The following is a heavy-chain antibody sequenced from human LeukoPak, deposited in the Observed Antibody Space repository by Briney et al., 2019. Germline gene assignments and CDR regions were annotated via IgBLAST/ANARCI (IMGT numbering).Heavy chain of an antibody. CDR1: GGSISSSSYY. J-gene: IGHJ6*02. CDR3: ARHIPGLSSYYSSGMDV. CDR2: IYYSGST. D-gene: IGHD2/OR15-2a*01. V-gene: IGHV4-39*01. Sequence: SETLSLTCTVSGGSISSSSYYWGWLRQPPGKGLEGIGGIYYSGSTYYNPSLKSRVTISVDTSKNQFSLKLSSVTAADTAVYYCARHIPGLSSYYSSGMDVWGQGTTVTVSS.